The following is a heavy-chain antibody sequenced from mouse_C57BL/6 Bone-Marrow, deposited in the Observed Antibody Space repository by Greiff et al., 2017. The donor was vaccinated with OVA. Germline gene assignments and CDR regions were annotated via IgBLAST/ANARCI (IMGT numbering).Heavy chain of an antibody. CDR1: GYTFTDYY. Sequence: VQLQQSGPELVKPGASVKISCKASGYTFTDYYMNWVKQSHGKSLEWIGDINPNNGGTSYNQKFKGKATLTVDKSSSTAYMELRSLTSEDSAVYYCARNYGNYFYWYFDVGGTGTTVTVSS. V-gene: IGHV1-26*01. CDR2: INPNNGGT. CDR3: ARNYGNYFYWYFDV. J-gene: IGHJ1*03. D-gene: IGHD2-1*01.